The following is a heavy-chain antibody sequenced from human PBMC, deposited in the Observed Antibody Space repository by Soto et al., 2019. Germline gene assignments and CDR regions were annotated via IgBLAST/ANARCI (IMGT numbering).Heavy chain of an antibody. V-gene: IGHV3-21*01. CDR1: GFTFSPYS. Sequence: DVQLVESGGGLVKPGESLRLSCAASGFTFSPYSMNWVRQAPGKGLEWVSSISCSSSYIYYADSVKGRFTISRDNAKNSLYLQMNSLRAEDTAVYYCVRVVDYCDPYYYYGMDVWGQGTTVTVSS. D-gene: IGHD3-22*01. CDR2: ISCSSSYI. CDR3: VRVVDYCDPYYYYGMDV. J-gene: IGHJ6*02.